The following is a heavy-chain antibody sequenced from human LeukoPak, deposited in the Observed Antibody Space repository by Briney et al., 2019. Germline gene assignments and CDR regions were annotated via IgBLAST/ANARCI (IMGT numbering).Heavy chain of an antibody. V-gene: IGHV4-34*12. CDR2: IIHSGST. CDR3: ARTIGKYYYDSSGYRTQDAFDI. J-gene: IGHJ3*02. CDR1: GGSFSGYY. D-gene: IGHD3-22*01. Sequence: KPSETLSLTCAVYGGSFSGYYWSWIRQPPGKGLEWIGEIIHSGSTNYNPSLKSRVTISVDTSKNQFSLKLSSVTAADTAVYYCARTIGKYYYDSSGYRTQDAFDIWGQGTMVTVSS.